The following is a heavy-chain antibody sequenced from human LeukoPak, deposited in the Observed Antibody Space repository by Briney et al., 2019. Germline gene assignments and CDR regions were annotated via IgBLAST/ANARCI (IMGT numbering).Heavy chain of an antibody. D-gene: IGHD3-10*01. V-gene: IGHV3-21*01. CDR2: ISSSSSYI. CDR3: ARDYYGSGSYYKFGDY. Sequence: GGSLKLSCAASGFTFSTYSMNRVRQAPGKGLEWVSSISSSSSYIYYADSVKGRFTISRDNAKNSLYLQMNSLGAEDTAVYYCARDYYGSGSYYKFGDYWGQGTLVTVSS. J-gene: IGHJ4*02. CDR1: GFTFSTYS.